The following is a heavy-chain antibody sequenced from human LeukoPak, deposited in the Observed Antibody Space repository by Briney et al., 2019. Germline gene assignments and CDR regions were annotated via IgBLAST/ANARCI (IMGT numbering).Heavy chain of an antibody. CDR2: ISGSGGST. J-gene: IGHJ4*02. Sequence: GGSLRLSCAASGFTFSDYAMCWVRQAPGKGLEWVSAISGSGGSTYYADSVKGRFTISRDNAKNSLYLQMDSLRAEDTAVYYCVRDPHIVVVPAARVYYFDYWGQGTLVTVSS. CDR3: VRDPHIVVVPAARVYYFDY. CDR1: GFTFSDYA. D-gene: IGHD2-2*01. V-gene: IGHV3-23*01.